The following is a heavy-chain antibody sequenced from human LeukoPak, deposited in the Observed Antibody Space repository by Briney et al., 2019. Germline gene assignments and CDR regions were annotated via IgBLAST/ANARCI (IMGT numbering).Heavy chain of an antibody. D-gene: IGHD1-26*01. CDR1: GGSISSGSYY. V-gene: IGHV4-39*01. CDR2: IYYSGNT. J-gene: IGHJ3*02. Sequence: PSETLSLTCTVSGGSISSGSYYWSWIRQPAGKGLEWIGSIYYSGNTYYNPSLKSRVTISVDTSKNQFSLRLSSVTAADTAVYYCARLGGAFDIWGQATMVTVSS. CDR3: ARLGGAFDI.